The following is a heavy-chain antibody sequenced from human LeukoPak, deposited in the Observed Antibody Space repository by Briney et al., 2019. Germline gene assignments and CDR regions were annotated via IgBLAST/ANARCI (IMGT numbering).Heavy chain of an antibody. CDR1: GGSISSHY. J-gene: IGHJ2*01. CDR2: ICYSGST. D-gene: IGHD2-21*02. Sequence: PSETLSLNCSVSGGSISSHYWSWIRQPPGTGLELIGYICYSGSTKYNPSLKSRVTISVDTSKNQFSLKLSSVTAADTAVYYCARHYCGGDCYSRWYFDLWGRGTLVTVSS. CDR3: ARHYCGGDCYSRWYFDL. V-gene: IGHV4-59*11.